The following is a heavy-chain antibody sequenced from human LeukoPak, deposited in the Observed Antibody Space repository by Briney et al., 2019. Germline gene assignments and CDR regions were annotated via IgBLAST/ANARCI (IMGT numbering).Heavy chain of an antibody. V-gene: IGHV3-9*03. CDR3: AKDVGRDSAAFDI. D-gene: IGHD3/OR15-3a*01. CDR1: GFPFDDYA. J-gene: IGHJ3*02. Sequence: GGSLRLSCAASGFPFDDYAMHWVRQAPGKGLEWVSGISWSSGNIGYEDSVKGRFTISRDNAKNSLYLQMNSLRPEDMALYYCAKDVGRDSAAFDIWGQGTMVTVSS. CDR2: ISWSSGNI.